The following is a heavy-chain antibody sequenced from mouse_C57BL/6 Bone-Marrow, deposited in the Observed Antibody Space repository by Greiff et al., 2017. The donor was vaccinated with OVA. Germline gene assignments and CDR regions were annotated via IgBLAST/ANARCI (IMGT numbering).Heavy chain of an antibody. CDR3: ARRYYDYEGVFDY. J-gene: IGHJ2*01. Sequence: EVQLQQSGPVLVKPGASVKMSCKASGYTFTDYYMNWVKQSHGKSLEWIGVINPYNGGTSYNQKFKGKATLTVDKSSSTAYMELNSLTSEDSAVYYCARRYYDYEGVFDYWGQGTTLTVSS. D-gene: IGHD2-4*01. V-gene: IGHV1-19*01. CDR2: INPYNGGT. CDR1: GYTFTDYY.